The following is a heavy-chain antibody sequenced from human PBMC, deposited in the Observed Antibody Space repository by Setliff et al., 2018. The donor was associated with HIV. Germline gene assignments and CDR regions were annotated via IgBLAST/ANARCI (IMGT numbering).Heavy chain of an antibody. CDR2: VFPSANA. V-gene: IGHV4-61*02. J-gene: IGHJ6*02. CDR1: GASINTDTYY. D-gene: IGHD3-22*01. Sequence: SETLSLTCSVSGASINTDTYYWTWIRQPAGKGLEWLGRVFPSANATYNPSLKSRVTVSVDTSKNQFSLKLSSVTAADTAVYYCARDGSYYDSSAYLGGRYYYYGMDVWGQGTTVTVSS. CDR3: ARDGSYYDSSAYLGGRYYYYGMDV.